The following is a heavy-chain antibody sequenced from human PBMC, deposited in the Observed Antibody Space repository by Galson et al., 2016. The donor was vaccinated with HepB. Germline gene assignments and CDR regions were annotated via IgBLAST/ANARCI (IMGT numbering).Heavy chain of an antibody. D-gene: IGHD2-8*01. CDR1: GYSFSEYW. V-gene: IGHV5-51*01. Sequence: QSGAEVKKPGESLKISCQGFGYSFSEYWVAWLRQMPGKGLEWMAVIYPGDSIIRYNPSFQGQVTISADNSISTAYLQWSSLKAADTAMYYCARPLPKGQYAYFNFWGQGTLVTASS. J-gene: IGHJ4*02. CDR2: IYPGDSII. CDR3: ARPLPKGQYAYFNF.